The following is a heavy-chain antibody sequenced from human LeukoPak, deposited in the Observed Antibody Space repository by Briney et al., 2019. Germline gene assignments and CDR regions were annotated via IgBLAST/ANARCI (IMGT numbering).Heavy chain of an antibody. CDR3: ARGRSVYNWAFDI. V-gene: IGHV4-59*01. Sequence: PSETLSLTCTVSGVSITGYYWSWIRQPPGRGLAWIGYVYYSGSTDNNPSLKSRVTISVDTSKNQFSLKLSSVTAADTAVYYCARGRSVYNWAFDIWGQGTMVTVSS. CDR2: VYYSGST. CDR1: GVSITGYY. D-gene: IGHD5-24*01. J-gene: IGHJ3*02.